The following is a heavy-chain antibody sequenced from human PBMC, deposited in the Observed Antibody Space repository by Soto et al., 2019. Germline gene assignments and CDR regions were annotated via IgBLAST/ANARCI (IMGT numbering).Heavy chain of an antibody. CDR1: GASIRSYY. Sequence: PSETQSLTCSVSGASIRSYYWHWIRQPPGKGLEWIGYVYTSDYTRYSSSLKSRVTISVDTSKSQFYLRLNSVTAADTAVYYCAGSAGQPGDFFYYNGMDVWGQGTTVTVSS. D-gene: IGHD3-10*01. J-gene: IGHJ6*02. CDR2: VYTSDYT. V-gene: IGHV4-59*03. CDR3: AGSAGQPGDFFYYNGMDV.